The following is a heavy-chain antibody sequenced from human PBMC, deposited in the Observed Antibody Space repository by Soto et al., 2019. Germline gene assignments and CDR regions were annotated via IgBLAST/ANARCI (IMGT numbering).Heavy chain of an antibody. V-gene: IGHV3-48*01. Sequence: PGGSLRLSCAASGFTFSSYSLNWVRQAPGKGLEWVSYITSSGTTVYYADSVKGRFTISRDNSKNTLYLQMDSLRAEDTAVYYCPKGLRYNWNGDAFHIWGQGTMVTVSS. CDR2: ITSSGTTV. D-gene: IGHD1-1*01. CDR1: GFTFSSYS. CDR3: PKGLRYNWNGDAFHI. J-gene: IGHJ3*02.